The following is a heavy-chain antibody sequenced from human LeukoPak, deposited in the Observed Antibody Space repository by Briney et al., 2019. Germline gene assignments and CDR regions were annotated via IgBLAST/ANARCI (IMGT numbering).Heavy chain of an antibody. V-gene: IGHV3-30*18. J-gene: IGHJ4*02. D-gene: IGHD6-19*01. CDR3: AKAGYSSGWRNFDY. CDR2: ISYDGSNK. CDR1: GFTFSSYG. Sequence: PGGSLRLSCAASGFTFSSYGIHWGRQAPGKGLEGVAVISYDGSNKFYADSVKGRFTISRDNSKNTLYLQMNSLRAEDTAVYYCAKAGYSSGWRNFDYWGQGTLVTVSS.